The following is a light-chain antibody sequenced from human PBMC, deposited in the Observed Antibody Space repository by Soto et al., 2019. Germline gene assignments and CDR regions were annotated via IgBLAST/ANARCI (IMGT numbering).Light chain of an antibody. Sequence: DVQMTQSPSSLSASVGDRVTITCRASQGITTYLAWYQQKAGKPPQLLIYGASFLRSGVPSRFSGSGSGTDFTLTISSLQPEGVGTYYCQKYNSAHSWTFGQGTKVQI. CDR3: QKYNSAHSWT. CDR2: GAS. J-gene: IGKJ1*01. CDR1: QGITTY. V-gene: IGKV1-27*01.